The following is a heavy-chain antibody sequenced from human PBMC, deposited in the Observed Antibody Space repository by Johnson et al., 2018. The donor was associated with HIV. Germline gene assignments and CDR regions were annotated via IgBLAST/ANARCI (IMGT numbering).Heavy chain of an antibody. CDR3: AKDRKLRRGNGGWVENAFDI. CDR2: ISTTGTTI. CDR1: GFTFSDFY. V-gene: IGHV3-11*01. Sequence: QVQLVESGGGLVKPGGSLRLSCAASGFTFSDFYMSWIRQAPGRGLEWISYISTTGTTIYYAESVKGRFTVSRDNAKNSLYLQRNRLGAEETALYYCAKDRKLRRGNGGWVENAFDIWGQGTMVTVSS. J-gene: IGHJ3*02. D-gene: IGHD1-26*01.